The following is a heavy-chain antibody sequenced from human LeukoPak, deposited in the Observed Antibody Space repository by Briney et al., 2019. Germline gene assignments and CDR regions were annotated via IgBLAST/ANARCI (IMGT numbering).Heavy chain of an antibody. D-gene: IGHD4-17*01. V-gene: IGHV3-30*03. J-gene: IGHJ4*02. CDR3: ARDFGGQRWNYYFDY. Sequence: GGSLRLSCAASGFTVSSNYMSWVRQAPGKGLEWVAIISHDGTNKYHADSVKGRFTISRDNSKNTLYMQMNSLRAEDSALYLCARDFGGQRWNYYFDYWGQGTLVTVSP. CDR2: ISHDGTNK. CDR1: GFTVSSNY.